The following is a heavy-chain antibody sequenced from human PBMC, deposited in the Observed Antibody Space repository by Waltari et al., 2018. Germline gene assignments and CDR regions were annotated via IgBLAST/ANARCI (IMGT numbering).Heavy chain of an antibody. CDR3: ATAPYSGSLGVWAFDI. Sequence: RQAPGKGLEWMGGFDPEDGETIYAQKFQGRVTMTEDTSTDTAYMELSSLRSEDTAVYYCATAPYSGSLGVWAFDIWGQGTMVTVSS. J-gene: IGHJ3*02. V-gene: IGHV1-24*01. CDR2: FDPEDGET. D-gene: IGHD5-12*01.